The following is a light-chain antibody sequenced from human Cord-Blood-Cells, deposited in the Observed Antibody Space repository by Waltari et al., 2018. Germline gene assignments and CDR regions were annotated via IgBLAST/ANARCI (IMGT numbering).Light chain of an antibody. V-gene: IGKV4-1*01. Sequence: DIVMTQPPDSLAVSLGARATINCKSSPSVLYSSNNKNYLAWYPQKPGQPPKLLIYWASTRESGVPDRFSGSGSGTDFTLTISSLQAEDVAVYYCQQYYSTPLTFGGGTRVEIK. CDR3: QQYYSTPLT. CDR2: WAS. J-gene: IGKJ4*01. CDR1: PSVLYSSNNKNY.